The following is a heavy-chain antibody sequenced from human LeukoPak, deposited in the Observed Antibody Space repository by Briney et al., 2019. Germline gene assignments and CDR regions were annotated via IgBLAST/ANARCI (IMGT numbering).Heavy chain of an antibody. D-gene: IGHD3-10*01. J-gene: IGHJ4*02. Sequence: GGSLRLSCAASGFTFSSYSMNWVRQAPGKGLEWVSSISSSSSYIYYADSVKGRFTISRDNAKNSLYLQMYSLRAEDTAVYYCARSEMVPYYFDYWGQGTLVTVSS. CDR1: GFTFSSYS. V-gene: IGHV3-21*01. CDR3: ARSEMVPYYFDY. CDR2: ISSSSSYI.